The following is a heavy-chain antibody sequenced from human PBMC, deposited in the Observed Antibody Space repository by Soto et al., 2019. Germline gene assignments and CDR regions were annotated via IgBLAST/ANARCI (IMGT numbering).Heavy chain of an antibody. D-gene: IGHD6-13*01. CDR1: GGSFSGYY. V-gene: IGHV4-34*01. CDR3: ARGQKGYSSHQIDY. CDR2: INHSGST. J-gene: IGHJ4*02. Sequence: SETLSLTCAVYGGSFSGYYWSWIRQPPGKGLEWIGEINHSGSTNYNPSLKSRVTISVDTSKNQFSLKLSSVTAADTAVYYCARGQKGYSSHQIDYWGQGTLVTVSS.